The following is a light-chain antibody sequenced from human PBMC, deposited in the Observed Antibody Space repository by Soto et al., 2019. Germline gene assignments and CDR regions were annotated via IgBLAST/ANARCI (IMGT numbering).Light chain of an antibody. CDR2: GAF. J-gene: IGKJ2*01. CDR3: QQYNKWPPYT. V-gene: IGKV3-15*01. CDR1: QSVSYN. Sequence: EIVMTQSPATLSVSPGETATLSCRASQSVSYNLAWYQQKPGQGPRLLIYGAFTRATGIPARFSGSGSGTEFTLTISSLQSEDFAVYYCQQYNKWPPYTFGQGTKVEIK.